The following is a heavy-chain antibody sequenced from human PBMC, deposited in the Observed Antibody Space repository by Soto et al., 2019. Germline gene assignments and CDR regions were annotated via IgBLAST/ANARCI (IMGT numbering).Heavy chain of an antibody. CDR3: ARDWGGYSSSWPFDY. CDR1: GFTFSSYS. Sequence: GSLRLSCAASGFTFSSYSMNWVRQAPGKGLEWVSYISSSSSTIYYADSVKGRFTISRDNAKNSLYLQMNSLRDEDTAVYYCARDWGGYSSSWPFDYWGQGTLVTVSS. V-gene: IGHV3-48*02. D-gene: IGHD6-13*01. J-gene: IGHJ4*02. CDR2: ISSSSSTI.